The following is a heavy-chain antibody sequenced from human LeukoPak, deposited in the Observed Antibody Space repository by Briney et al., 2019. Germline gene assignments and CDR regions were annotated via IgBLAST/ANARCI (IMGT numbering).Heavy chain of an antibody. Sequence: SETLSLTCTVSGGSISSYYWSWIRQPPGKGLEWIGYIYYSGSTNYNPSLKSRVTISVDTSKNQFSLKLSSVTAADTAVYYCVRAIRWMDAFDIWGQGTVVTVSS. CDR3: VRAIRWMDAFDI. J-gene: IGHJ3*02. D-gene: IGHD5-12*01. CDR1: GGSISSYY. CDR2: IYYSGST. V-gene: IGHV4-59*01.